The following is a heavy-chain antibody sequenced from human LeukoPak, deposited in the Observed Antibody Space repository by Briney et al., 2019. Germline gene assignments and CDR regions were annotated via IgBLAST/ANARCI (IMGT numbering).Heavy chain of an antibody. D-gene: IGHD3-16*01. CDR3: ARDGGGWFDP. CDR2: IIPIFGTA. V-gene: IGHV1-69*13. CDR1: GGTFSSYA. J-gene: IGHJ5*02. Sequence: ASVKVSCKASGGTFSSYAISWVRQVPGQGLEWMGGIIPIFGTANYAQKFQGRVTITADESTSTAYMELSSLRSEDTAVYYCARDGGGWFDPWGQGTLVTVSS.